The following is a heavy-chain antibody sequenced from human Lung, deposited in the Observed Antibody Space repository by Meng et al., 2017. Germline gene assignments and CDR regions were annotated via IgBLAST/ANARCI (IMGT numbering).Heavy chain of an antibody. J-gene: IGHJ4*02. Sequence: QVALVQSGAEVKKPGASVKVSCKASGYTFPDYWLHWVRRAPGQGLEWMGRINPKSGDTHYAQRFHGRVTMTGDTSISTAYMELSGLRSDDTAMYYCARDEDISAAGKLFGDYWGQGTLVTVSS. CDR2: INPKSGDT. V-gene: IGHV1-2*06. CDR1: GYTFPDYW. D-gene: IGHD6-13*01. CDR3: ARDEDISAAGKLFGDY.